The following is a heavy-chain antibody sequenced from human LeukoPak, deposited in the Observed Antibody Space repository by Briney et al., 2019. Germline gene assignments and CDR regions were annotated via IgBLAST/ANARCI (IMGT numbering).Heavy chain of an antibody. CDR2: ISSSSSYI. CDR3: ARVNSGYDDP. V-gene: IGHV3-21*01. CDR1: GFTFSSYS. D-gene: IGHD5-12*01. Sequence: AGGSLRLSCAASGFTFSSYSMNWVRQAPGKGLEWVSSISSSSSYIYYADSVKGRFTISRDNAKNSLYLQMNSLRAEDTAVYYCARVNSGYDDPWGQGTLVTVSS. J-gene: IGHJ5*02.